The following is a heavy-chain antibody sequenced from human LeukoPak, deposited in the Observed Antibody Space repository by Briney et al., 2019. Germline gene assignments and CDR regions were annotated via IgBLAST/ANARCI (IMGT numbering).Heavy chain of an antibody. V-gene: IGHV1-46*01. D-gene: IGHD4-17*01. J-gene: IGHJ4*02. CDR2: INPSGSST. Sequence: ASVRVSCKASGYTFTSYYMHWVRQAPGQGLEWMGIINPSGSSTSYAQKFQGRVTMTRDMSTSTVYMELSSLRSEDTAVYYCARDYGDYAGASYWGQGTLVTVSS. CDR3: ARDYGDYAGASY. CDR1: GYTFTSYY.